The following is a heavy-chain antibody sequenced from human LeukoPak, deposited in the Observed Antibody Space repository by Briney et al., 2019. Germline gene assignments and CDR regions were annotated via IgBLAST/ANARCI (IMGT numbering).Heavy chain of an antibody. J-gene: IGHJ4*02. CDR2: IYSGSNT. Sequence: SGGSLRLSCAASGFTVSGNYMSWVRQAPGEGLEWVSLIYSGSNTYYADSVKGRFTISRDNSKNTLYLQMNTVRAEDTAIYYCARVFHDYYFDYWGQGTLVTASS. V-gene: IGHV3-53*01. D-gene: IGHD3-3*01. CDR3: ARVFHDYYFDY. CDR1: GFTVSGNY.